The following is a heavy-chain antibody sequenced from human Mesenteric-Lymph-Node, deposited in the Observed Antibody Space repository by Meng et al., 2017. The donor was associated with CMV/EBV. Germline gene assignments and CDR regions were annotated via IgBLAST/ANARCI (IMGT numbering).Heavy chain of an antibody. J-gene: IGHJ4*02. V-gene: IGHV4-59*01. D-gene: IGHD4-11*01. CDR3: ARVAMLQSFDY. CDR2: ISDSGGT. Sequence: SETLSLTCTVSDGSISSYFWSWIRQPPGKGLEWIGHISDSGGTNYNPSLKSRVTISVDTSKNQFSLKLSSVTAADTAVYYCARVAMLQSFDYWGQGTLVTVSS. CDR1: DGSISSYF.